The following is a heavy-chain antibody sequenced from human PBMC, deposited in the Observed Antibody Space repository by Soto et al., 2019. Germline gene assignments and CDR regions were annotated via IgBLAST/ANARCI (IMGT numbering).Heavy chain of an antibody. Sequence: EVQLLESGGGLVQPGGSLRLSCAASGFSFSSYAMSWVRQAPGKWLEWVSSISGSGINTYYADSVKGRFTISRDNSMDTLYLHMNSLRAEDTAVYYCAPLGYCSGGSCYPIDYWGQGTLVTVSS. J-gene: IGHJ4*02. CDR1: GFSFSSYA. D-gene: IGHD2-15*01. V-gene: IGHV3-23*01. CDR2: ISGSGINT. CDR3: APLGYCSGGSCYPIDY.